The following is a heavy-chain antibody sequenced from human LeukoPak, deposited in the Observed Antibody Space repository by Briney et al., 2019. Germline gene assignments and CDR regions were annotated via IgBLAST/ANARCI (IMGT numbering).Heavy chain of an antibody. V-gene: IGHV1-2*02. D-gene: IGHD2-15*01. CDR3: ARGVSDCSGGTCHSGRFDP. J-gene: IGHJ5*02. Sequence: ASVKVSCKASGYTFAGYYMHWVRQAPGQGLEWMGWINPNSGGTNSAQKFQGRVSMTRDTSISTAYMELSRLTFDDTAVYYCARGVSDCSGGTCHSGRFDPWGQGTLVTVSS. CDR2: INPNSGGT. CDR1: GYTFAGYY.